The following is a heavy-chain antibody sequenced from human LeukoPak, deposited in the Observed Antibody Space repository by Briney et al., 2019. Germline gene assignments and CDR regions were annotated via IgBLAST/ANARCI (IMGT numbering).Heavy chain of an antibody. CDR1: GFTFSSYA. J-gene: IGHJ3*02. V-gene: IGHV3-30*04. D-gene: IGHD5-24*01. Sequence: PGGSLRLSCAASGFTFSSYAMHWVRQAPGKGLEWVAVISYDGSNKYYADSVKGRFTISRDNSKNTLYLQMNSLRAEDTAVYYCAKEGIKGAFDIWGQGTMVTVSS. CDR3: AKEGIKGAFDI. CDR2: ISYDGSNK.